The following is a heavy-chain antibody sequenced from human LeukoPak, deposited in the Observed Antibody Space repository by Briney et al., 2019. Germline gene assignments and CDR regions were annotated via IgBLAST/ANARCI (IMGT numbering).Heavy chain of an antibody. CDR3: ARGPRDGYNRLGY. Sequence: GGSLRLSCAASGFTVSSNYMGWVRQAPGEGLEWVSVIYSGGSTYYADSVKGRFTISRDNSKNTLYLQMNSLRAEDTAVYFCARGPRDGYNRLGYWGQGTLVTVSS. CDR2: IYSGGST. J-gene: IGHJ4*02. D-gene: IGHD5-24*01. V-gene: IGHV3-66*02. CDR1: GFTVSSNY.